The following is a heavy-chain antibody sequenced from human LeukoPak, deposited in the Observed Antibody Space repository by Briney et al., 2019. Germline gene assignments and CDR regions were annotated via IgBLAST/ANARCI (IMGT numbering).Heavy chain of an antibody. J-gene: IGHJ5*02. D-gene: IGHD3-3*01. Sequence: GASVKVSCKASGYTFTGYYMHWVRQAPGQGLEWMGWINPNRGGTNYAQTFQGRVTMTRDTSIRTAYMEMSRLRSDDTAVYYCASVRLWSGQNWFDPWGQGTLVTVSS. V-gene: IGHV1-2*02. CDR2: INPNRGGT. CDR1: GYTFTGYY. CDR3: ASVRLWSGQNWFDP.